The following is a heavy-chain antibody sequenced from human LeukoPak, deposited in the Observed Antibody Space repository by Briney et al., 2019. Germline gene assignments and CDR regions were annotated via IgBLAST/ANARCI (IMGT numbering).Heavy chain of an antibody. CDR3: AREYTYVQIDY. J-gene: IGHJ4*02. V-gene: IGHV6-1*01. D-gene: IGHD5-18*01. CDR1: GDSVSSDTTA. Sequence: SHTLSLTCGICGDSVSSDTTAWNWCTQSPSRGLEWVGSAYYRSKWSNNNAVSVKSRITINPDTSTNQFSLQLNSVTPGDTAVYYCAREYTYVQIDYWGQGTLVTVSS. CDR2: AYYRSKWSN.